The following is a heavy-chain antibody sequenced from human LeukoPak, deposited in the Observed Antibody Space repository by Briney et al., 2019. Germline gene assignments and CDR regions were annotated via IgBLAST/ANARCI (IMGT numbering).Heavy chain of an antibody. CDR1: GGSFSGYH. J-gene: IGHJ5*02. Sequence: SETLSLTCAVYGGSFSGYHWSWIRQPPGKGLEWIGEINHSGSTNYNPSLKSRVTISVDTSKNQFSLKLSSVTAADTAVYYCAKEEYDTADPGWFDPWGQGTLVTVSS. D-gene: IGHD5-18*01. V-gene: IGHV4-34*01. CDR2: INHSGST. CDR3: AKEEYDTADPGWFDP.